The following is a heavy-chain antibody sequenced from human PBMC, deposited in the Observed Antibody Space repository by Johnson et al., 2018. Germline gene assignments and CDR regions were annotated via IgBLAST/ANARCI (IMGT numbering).Heavy chain of an antibody. J-gene: IGHJ2*01. CDR2: ISWNSGSI. V-gene: IGHV3-9*01. CDR3: AKADNYGGNAGWYFDL. CDR1: GFTFDDYA. Sequence: VQLVQSGGGLVQPGRSLRLSCAASGFTFDDYAMHWVRQAPGKGLEWVSGISWNSGSIGYADSVKGRFTISRDNAKNSLYLQMNSLRAEDTALYYCAKADNYGGNAGWYFDLWGRGTLVTVSS. D-gene: IGHD4-23*01.